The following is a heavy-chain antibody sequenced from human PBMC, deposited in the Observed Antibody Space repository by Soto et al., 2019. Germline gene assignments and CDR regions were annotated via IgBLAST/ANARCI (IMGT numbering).Heavy chain of an antibody. J-gene: IGHJ4*02. CDR1: GDSISTFY. V-gene: IGHV4-59*01. Sequence: SETMSLTCTVSGDSISTFYWGWMRQSPGKELEWIGYVYYTGSTNYNPSLKSRVTISVDRSKNQFSLKLTSANAADTAVYYCARGRTVRNYADDSSDYFYFFDYWGQGTQVTVSS. D-gene: IGHD3-22*01. CDR2: VYYTGST. CDR3: ARGRTVRNYADDSSDYFYFFDY.